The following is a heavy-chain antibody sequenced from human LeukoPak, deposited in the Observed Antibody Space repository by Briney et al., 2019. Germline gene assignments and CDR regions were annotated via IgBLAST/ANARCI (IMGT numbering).Heavy chain of an antibody. J-gene: IGHJ6*03. CDR3: ASDFYWGLFYYYYMDV. V-gene: IGHV3-7*01. D-gene: IGHD7-27*01. CDR2: IKHDGSEK. Sequence: GGSLRLSCAASGFTFSSYWMSWVRQAPGKGLELEANIKHDGSEKYYVDSVKGRFTISRDNAKNSLYLQMNSLRAEDTAVYYCASDFYWGLFYYYYMDVWGKGTTLTVSS. CDR1: GFTFSSYW.